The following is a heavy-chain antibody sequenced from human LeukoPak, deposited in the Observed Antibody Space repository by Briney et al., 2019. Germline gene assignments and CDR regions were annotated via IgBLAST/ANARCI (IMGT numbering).Heavy chain of an antibody. V-gene: IGHV1-69*04. CDR1: GGTFSSSA. Sequence: SVKVSCKTSGGTFSSSAITWVRQAPGQGLEWMGRITPVLNITTYAQKFQGSVTITADTSTSTVYMELSSLRSEETAVYYCARDQGLTAPPPYGLDVWGQGTTVIVSS. J-gene: IGHJ6*02. CDR3: ARDQGLTAPPPYGLDV. D-gene: IGHD5-18*01. CDR2: ITPVLNIT.